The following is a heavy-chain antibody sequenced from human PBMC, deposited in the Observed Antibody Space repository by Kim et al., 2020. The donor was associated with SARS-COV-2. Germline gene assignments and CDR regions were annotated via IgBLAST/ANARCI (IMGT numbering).Heavy chain of an antibody. CDR2: ISGGNNNT. V-gene: IGHV3-23*01. CDR1: GFTFSRYT. J-gene: IGHJ4*02. D-gene: IGHD3-22*01. Sequence: GGSLRLSCAASGFTFSRYTMSWVRQAPGKGLEWVSSISGGNNNTYYADSVKGRFTISRDNSKNTLYLQMNSLRADDTAAYYCAKGGTGSGYTYFDYWGQGTLVTVSS. CDR3: AKGGTGSGYTYFDY.